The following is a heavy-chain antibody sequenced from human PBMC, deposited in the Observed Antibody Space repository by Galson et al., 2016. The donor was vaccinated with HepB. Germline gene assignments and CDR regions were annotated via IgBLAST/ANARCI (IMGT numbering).Heavy chain of an antibody. J-gene: IGHJ4*02. Sequence: SVKVSCKASGYTFSNYGMSWVRQAPGQGLEWMGWISTYNGDTKYAQKFQDRVTMTIETSTTTAYMEMRSLRSDETAGHYCARDRQYSGRPFDCWGRGTLVTVTS. CDR1: GYTFSNYG. V-gene: IGHV1-18*04. D-gene: IGHD3-10*01. CDR3: ARDRQYSGRPFDC. CDR2: ISTYNGDT.